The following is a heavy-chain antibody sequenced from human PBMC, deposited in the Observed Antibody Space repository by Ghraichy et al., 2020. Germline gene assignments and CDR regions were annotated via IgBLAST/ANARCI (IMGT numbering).Heavy chain of an antibody. J-gene: IGHJ6*02. D-gene: IGHD4-23*01. Sequence: GGSLRLSCAASGFTFNTYWMSWVRQAPGKGPEWISYISSRSSFISYADSVKGRFTISRDNAKNSLFLQMNSLRDEDTAVYYCARASSVVRYYYYDAMDVWGQGTTVTVSS. CDR1: GFTFNTYW. CDR3: ARASSVVRYYYYDAMDV. CDR2: ISSRSSFI. V-gene: IGHV3-48*02.